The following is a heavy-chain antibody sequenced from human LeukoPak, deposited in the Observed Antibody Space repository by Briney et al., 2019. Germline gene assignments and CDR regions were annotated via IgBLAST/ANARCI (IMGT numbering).Heavy chain of an antibody. J-gene: IGHJ6*03. Sequence: ASVKVSCKASGYTFTSYYMHWVRQAPGQGLEWMGIINPSGGSTSYAQKFQGRVTMTRDMSTSTVYMELSSLRSEDTAVYYCARDSVLRYFDWFTGRSYYYYYYMDVWGKGTTVTVAS. CDR3: ARDSVLRYFDWFTGRSYYYYYYMDV. CDR1: GYTFTSYY. V-gene: IGHV1-46*01. CDR2: INPSGGST. D-gene: IGHD3-9*01.